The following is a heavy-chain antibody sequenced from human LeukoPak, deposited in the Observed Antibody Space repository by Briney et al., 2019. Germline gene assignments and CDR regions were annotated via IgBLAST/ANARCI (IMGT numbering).Heavy chain of an antibody. V-gene: IGHV4-30-2*01. CDR3: ARVTAYYDILTGYYKGDYFDY. J-gene: IGHJ4*02. CDR2: IYHSGNY. D-gene: IGHD3-9*01. CDR1: GGSISSGGYS. Sequence: SETLSLTCAASGGSISSGGYSWSWLRQPPGMGLEWIGYIYHSGNYYYNPSLKSRVTISVDRSKNQCSLKLCSVTAADTAVYFCARVTAYYDILTGYYKGDYFDYWGQGTLVSVSS.